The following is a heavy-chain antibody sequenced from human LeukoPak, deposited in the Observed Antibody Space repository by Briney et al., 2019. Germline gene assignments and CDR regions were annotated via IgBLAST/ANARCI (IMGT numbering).Heavy chain of an antibody. J-gene: IGHJ4*02. D-gene: IGHD2-21*01. CDR3: ARDPDILLGVNFDY. CDR2: ISSSGSTI. CDR1: GFTFNDYY. V-gene: IGHV3-11*04. Sequence: GGSLRLSCAASGFTFNDYYMNWIRQAPGKGLEWVSYISSSGSTIYYADSVKGRFTISRDNAQNSLYLQMHSLRAEDTAVYYCARDPDILLGVNFDYWGQGALVIVSS.